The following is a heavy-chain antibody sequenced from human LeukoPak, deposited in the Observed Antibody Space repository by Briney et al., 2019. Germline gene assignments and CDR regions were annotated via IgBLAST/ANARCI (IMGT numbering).Heavy chain of an antibody. D-gene: IGHD3-3*01. CDR1: GFTFSSYS. V-gene: IGHV3-48*01. Sequence: PGGSLRLSCAASGFTFSSYSMNWVRQARGKGLEWVSYISSSSSTIYYADSVKGRFTISRDNAKNSLYLQMNNLRAEDTAVYYCARGNVLRFMEWTDYYYYMDVWGKGTTVTVSS. CDR2: ISSSSSTI. J-gene: IGHJ6*03. CDR3: ARGNVLRFMEWTDYYYYMDV.